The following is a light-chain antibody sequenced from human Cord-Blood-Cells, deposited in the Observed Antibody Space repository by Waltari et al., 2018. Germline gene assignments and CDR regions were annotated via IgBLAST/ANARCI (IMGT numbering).Light chain of an antibody. CDR1: NIGSKS. J-gene: IGLJ3*02. Sequence: SYVLTQPPSVSVAPGKTARITCGGNNIGSKSVHWYQQKPGQAPVLVVYDDSDRPSGIPGRFSGSNSGNTATLTSSRVEAGDEANYYCQVWDSSSDHHWVFGGGTKLTVL. V-gene: IGLV3-21*03. CDR3: QVWDSSSDHHWV. CDR2: DDS.